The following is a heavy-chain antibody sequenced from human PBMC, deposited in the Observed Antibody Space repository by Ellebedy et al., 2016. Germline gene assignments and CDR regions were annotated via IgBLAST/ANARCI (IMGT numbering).Heavy chain of an antibody. Sequence: ASVKVSXXASGYTFTGYYMHWVRQAPGQGLEWMGWINPNSGGTNYAQKFQGWVTMTRDTSISTAYMELRRLTSDDAAVYYCARQVAHNWYFDLWGRGTLVTVSS. CDR1: GYTFTGYY. CDR3: ARQVAHNWYFDL. V-gene: IGHV1-2*04. D-gene: IGHD2-15*01. J-gene: IGHJ2*01. CDR2: INPNSGGT.